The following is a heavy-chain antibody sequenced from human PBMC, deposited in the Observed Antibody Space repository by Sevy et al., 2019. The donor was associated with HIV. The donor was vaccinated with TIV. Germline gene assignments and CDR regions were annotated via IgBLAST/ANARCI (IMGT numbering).Heavy chain of an antibody. CDR2: ISSSSSTI. D-gene: IGHD3-16*02. J-gene: IGHJ5*02. CDR3: AIDRMITFGGVIVPDWFDP. V-gene: IGHV3-48*01. CDR1: GFTFSSYS. Sequence: GGSLRLSCAASGFTFSSYSMNWVRQAPGKGLEWVSYISSSSSTIYYADSVKGRFTISRDNAKNSLYLQMNSLRAEDTAVYYCAIDRMITFGGVIVPDWFDPWGQGTLVTVSS.